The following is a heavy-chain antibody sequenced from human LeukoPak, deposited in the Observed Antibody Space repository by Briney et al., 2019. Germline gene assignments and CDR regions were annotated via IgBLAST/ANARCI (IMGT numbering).Heavy chain of an antibody. CDR1: GFTFSSYG. CDR2: IRYDGSNK. Sequence: GGSLRLSCAASGFTFSSYGMHWVRQAPGKGLEWVAFIRYDGSNKYYADSVKGRFTISRDNSKNTLYLQMNSLRAEDTAVYYCAKDLRYGMTVAGVFDYWGQGTLVTVSS. J-gene: IGHJ4*02. CDR3: AKDLRYGMTVAGVFDY. D-gene: IGHD6-19*01. V-gene: IGHV3-30*02.